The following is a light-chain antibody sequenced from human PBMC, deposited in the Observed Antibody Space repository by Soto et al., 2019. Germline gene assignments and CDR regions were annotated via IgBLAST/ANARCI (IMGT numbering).Light chain of an antibody. Sequence: EIVLTQSPDPVTLSPGARDPLTCRASQDVGGYLSWFQQKPGQAPRLLIYDASTRATGIPDRFSGSGSGTDFTLTISRLEPEEFAVYYCQQSGSSPITFGQGTRLEIK. CDR1: QDVGGY. CDR3: QQSGSSPIT. CDR2: DAS. V-gene: IGKV3-20*01. J-gene: IGKJ5*01.